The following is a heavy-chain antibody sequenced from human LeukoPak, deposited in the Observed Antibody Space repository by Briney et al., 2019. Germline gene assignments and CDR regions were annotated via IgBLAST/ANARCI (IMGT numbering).Heavy chain of an antibody. V-gene: IGHV1-58*01. CDR3: AATLTVTTGSTYYGMDV. CDR2: IVVGSGNT. CDR1: GFTFATSA. J-gene: IGHJ6*02. D-gene: IGHD4-17*01. Sequence: ASVKVSCKASGFTFATSAVQWVRQARGQRLAWIGWIVVGSGNTNYAQKFQERVTITSDMSTSTAYMDLSSLRSEDTAVYYCAATLTVTTGSTYYGMDVWGQGTTVTVSS.